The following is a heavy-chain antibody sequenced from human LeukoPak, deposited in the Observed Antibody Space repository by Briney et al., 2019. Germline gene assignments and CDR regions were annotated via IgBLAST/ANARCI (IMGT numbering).Heavy chain of an antibody. D-gene: IGHD2-15*01. CDR2: IIPIVRTA. Sequence: SLKISCKASGGTFSSYAISWVGRALGEGLVGRVGIIPIVRTANYAQKFQGSVTITADESTTTAYMDLSSLRSEDTAVYYCARTDCSGGSCYSRRALDSWGQGTLVTVSS. J-gene: IGHJ4*02. CDR3: ARTDCSGGSCYSRRALDS. CDR1: GGTFSSYA. V-gene: IGHV1-69*13.